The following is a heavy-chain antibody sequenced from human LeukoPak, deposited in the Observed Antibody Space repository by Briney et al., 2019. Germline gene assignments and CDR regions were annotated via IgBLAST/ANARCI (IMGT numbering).Heavy chain of an antibody. V-gene: IGHV1-2*02. D-gene: IGHD6-6*01. Sequence: ASVKVSCTASGYTFTGYYMHWVRQAPGQGLEWMGWINPNSGGTNYAQKFQGMVTMTRDTSISTAYMELSRLRSDDTAVYYCARVYSSSSFDYWGQGTLVTVSS. J-gene: IGHJ4*02. CDR1: GYTFTGYY. CDR2: INPNSGGT. CDR3: ARVYSSSSFDY.